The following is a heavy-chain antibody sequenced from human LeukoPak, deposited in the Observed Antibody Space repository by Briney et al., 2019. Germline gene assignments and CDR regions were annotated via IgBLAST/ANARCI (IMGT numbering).Heavy chain of an antibody. CDR1: GFTFSSYS. D-gene: IGHD1-26*01. J-gene: IGHJ3*02. CDR2: ISSSSSYI. V-gene: IGHV3-21*01. CDR3: ARLGGATGRRNAFDI. Sequence: KPGGSLRLSCAASGFTFSSYSMNWVRQAPGKGLEWVSSISSSSSYIYYADSVKGRFTISRDNAKNSLYLQMNSLRAEDTAVYYCARLGGATGRRNAFDIWGQGTMVTVSS.